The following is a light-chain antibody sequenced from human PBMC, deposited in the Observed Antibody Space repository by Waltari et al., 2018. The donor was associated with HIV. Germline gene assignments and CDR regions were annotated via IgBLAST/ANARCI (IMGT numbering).Light chain of an antibody. CDR2: EVS. CDR3: CSYVSNVI. V-gene: IGLV2-23*02. CDR1: SSDVAPYNL. J-gene: IGLJ2*01. Sequence: QSALTQPASVAGSPGQSITISCPRTSSDVAPYNLVSWYQQHPGKAPNRMIYEVSKRPSGVSDRFSGSKSGDTASLTISGLQAEDEADYYCCSYVSNVIFGGGTKLTVL.